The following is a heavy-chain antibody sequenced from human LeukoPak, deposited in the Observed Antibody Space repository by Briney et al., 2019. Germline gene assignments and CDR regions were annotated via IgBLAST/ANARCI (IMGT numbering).Heavy chain of an antibody. V-gene: IGHV3-30*04. D-gene: IGHD3-22*01. Sequence: GGSLRLSCAASGFSFSRYAMNWVRKAPGKGLEWVAVISYDGSNKYYADSVKGRFTISRDNSKNTLYLQMNSLRAEDTAVYFCARGHPDYYDSSGYYSPPFDYWGQGTLVTVSS. J-gene: IGHJ4*02. CDR1: GFSFSRYA. CDR3: ARGHPDYYDSSGYYSPPFDY. CDR2: ISYDGSNK.